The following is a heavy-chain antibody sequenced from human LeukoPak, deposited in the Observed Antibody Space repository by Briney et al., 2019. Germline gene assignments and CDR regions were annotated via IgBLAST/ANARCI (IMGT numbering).Heavy chain of an antibody. CDR1: GGSISSGGYS. D-gene: IGHD4-17*01. J-gene: IGHJ4*02. CDR3: ARVPDDYGDSYFDY. Sequence: SETLSLTCAVSGGSISSGGYSWSWIRQPPGKGLEWIGYIYHSGSTYYNPSLKSRVTISVDRSKNQFSLKLSSVTAADTAVYYCARVPDDYGDSYFDYWGRGTLVTVSS. CDR2: IYHSGST. V-gene: IGHV4-30-2*01.